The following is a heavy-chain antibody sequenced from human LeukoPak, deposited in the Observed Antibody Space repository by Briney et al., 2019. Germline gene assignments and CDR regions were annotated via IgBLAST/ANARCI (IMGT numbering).Heavy chain of an antibody. CDR3: VKFKWLRLPDYFDY. D-gene: IGHD5-12*01. Sequence: PGGSLRLSCAASGFTFSSYAMSWVRQAPGKGLEWVSAISGSGGSTYYADSVKGRLTISRDNSKNALYLQMNSLRAEDTAVYYRVKFKWLRLPDYFDYWGQGTLVTVSS. CDR2: ISGSGGST. CDR1: GFTFSSYA. V-gene: IGHV3-23*01. J-gene: IGHJ4*02.